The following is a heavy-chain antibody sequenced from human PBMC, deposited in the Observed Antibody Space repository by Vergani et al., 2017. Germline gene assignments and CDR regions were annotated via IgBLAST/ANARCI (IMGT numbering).Heavy chain of an antibody. J-gene: IGHJ6*02. Sequence: QVQLQESGPRLVRPSQTLSLTCTVSGGSINTGAYYWSWIRQPAGKGLEWIGRVYTSGMTNYNPSLKSRVTILVDRSKSQLSLKLTSVTAGDTAVYFGARELSYYYGSGSDDYNPYYYEGMDVWG. CDR2: VYTSGMT. D-gene: IGHD3-10*01. CDR1: GGSINTGAYY. CDR3: ARELSYYYGSGSDDYNPYYYEGMDV. V-gene: IGHV4-61*02.